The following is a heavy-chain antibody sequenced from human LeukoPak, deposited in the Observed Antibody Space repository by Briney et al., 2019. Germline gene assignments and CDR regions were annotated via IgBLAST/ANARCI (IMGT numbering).Heavy chain of an antibody. D-gene: IGHD4-17*01. Sequence: GGSLRLSXAASGFTFTRYAMTWVRQAPGKGLEWVSTISDTGGFTFYADSVKGRFTISRDNSKNTLYLQMNSLRADDTAVYYCANAPTGTYRFDYWGQGTLVTVSS. CDR1: GFTFTRYA. CDR2: ISDTGGFT. V-gene: IGHV3-23*01. J-gene: IGHJ4*02. CDR3: ANAPTGTYRFDY.